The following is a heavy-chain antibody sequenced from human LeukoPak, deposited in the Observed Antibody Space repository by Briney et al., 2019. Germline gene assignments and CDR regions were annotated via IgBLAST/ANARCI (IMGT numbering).Heavy chain of an antibody. J-gene: IGHJ4*02. CDR3: ASASYYDSSGYYFDY. Sequence: GASVKVSCKASGYTFTGYYMHWVRQAPGQGLEWMGWINPNSGGTNYAQKFQGRVTMTRDTSISTAYMELSRLRSDDTAVYYCASASYYDSSGYYFDYWGQGTLVTVSS. D-gene: IGHD3-22*01. CDR2: INPNSGGT. CDR1: GYTFTGYY. V-gene: IGHV1-2*02.